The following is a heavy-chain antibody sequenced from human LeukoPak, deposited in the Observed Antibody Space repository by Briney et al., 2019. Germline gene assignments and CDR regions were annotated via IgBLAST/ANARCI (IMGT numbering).Heavy chain of an antibody. D-gene: IGHD2-2*01. CDR1: GGSFSGYY. J-gene: IGHJ4*02. V-gene: IGHV4-34*01. CDR3: ARFGRYCSSTSCYRRYYFDY. CDR2: INHSGST. Sequence: PSETLSLTCAVYGGSFSGYYWSWIRQHPGKGLEWIGEINHSGSTNYNPSLKSRVTISVDTSKNQFSLKLSSVTAADTAVYYCARFGRYCSSTSCYRRYYFDYWGQGTLVTVSS.